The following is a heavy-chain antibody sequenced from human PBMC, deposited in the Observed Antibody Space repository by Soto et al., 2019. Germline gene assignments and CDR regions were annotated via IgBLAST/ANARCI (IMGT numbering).Heavy chain of an antibody. Sequence: EVQLVESGGRLVQSGGSLRLSCAASGFTFSSYWMHWVRQAPGKGRVWVSRINSDGSSTSYADSVKGRFTISRDNAKNTLYLQMNSLRVADTAVYYCVSDGGGYLYYFDYWGQGTLVTVSS. CDR1: GFTFSSYW. CDR2: INSDGSST. V-gene: IGHV3-74*01. J-gene: IGHJ4*02. D-gene: IGHD3-16*02. CDR3: VSDGGGYLYYFDY.